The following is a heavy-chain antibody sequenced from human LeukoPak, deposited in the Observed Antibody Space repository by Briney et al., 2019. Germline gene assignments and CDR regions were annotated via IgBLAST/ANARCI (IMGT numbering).Heavy chain of an antibody. D-gene: IGHD4-23*01. CDR1: EFTFSSYS. V-gene: IGHV3-48*04. CDR3: ARDVTYHGGDWFDP. J-gene: IGHJ5*02. CDR2: ISSTASSI. Sequence: GGSLRLSCAASEFTFSSYSMSWVRQAPGKGLEWVSYISSTASSIYYADSVKGRFTISRDNAKSSLYLQMNSLRAEDTAVYYCARDVTYHGGDWFDPWGQGTLVTVSS.